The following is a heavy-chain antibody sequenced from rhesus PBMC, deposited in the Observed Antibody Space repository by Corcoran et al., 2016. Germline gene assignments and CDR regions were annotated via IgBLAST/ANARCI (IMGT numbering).Heavy chain of an antibody. V-gene: IGHV4-65*01. J-gene: IGHJ4*01. Sequence: QVLLQESGPGLVKPSETLSLTCAVSGGSISSYNWWSWIRQPPGKGLEWIGYFSVNGSTYYYPSIKSRVTISTDPSKNRFSLNLSAVTAADTAMYYCARPYDYWGRGVLVTVSS. D-gene: IGHD2-15*01. CDR2: FSVNGST. CDR1: GGSISSYNW. CDR3: ARPYDY.